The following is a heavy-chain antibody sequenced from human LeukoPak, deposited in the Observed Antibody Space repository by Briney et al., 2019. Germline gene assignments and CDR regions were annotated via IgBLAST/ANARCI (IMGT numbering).Heavy chain of an antibody. CDR2: INPNSGGT. Sequence: ASVTVSCKASGGTFSSYAISWVRQAPGQGLEWMGWINPNSGGTNYAQKFQGRVTMTTDTSTSTAYMELRSLRSDDTAVYYCARSEDILTGYYSNLFDYWGQGTLVTVSS. CDR1: GGTFSSYA. D-gene: IGHD3-9*01. V-gene: IGHV1-18*01. J-gene: IGHJ4*02. CDR3: ARSEDILTGYYSNLFDY.